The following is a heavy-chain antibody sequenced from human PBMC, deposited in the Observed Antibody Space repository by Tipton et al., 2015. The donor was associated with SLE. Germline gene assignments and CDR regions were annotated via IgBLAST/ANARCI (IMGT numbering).Heavy chain of an antibody. CDR2: IYYSGST. D-gene: IGHD3-22*01. V-gene: IGHV4-31*02. CDR3: VREVVVTDAFDI. Sequence: LRLSCTVSGGSISSGGYYWSWIRQHPGKGLEWIGYIYYSGSTYYNPSLKSRVTISVDTSKNQFSLRLSSVTAADTAVYYCVREVVVTDAFDIWGQGTMVTVSS. CDR1: GGSISSGGYY. J-gene: IGHJ3*02.